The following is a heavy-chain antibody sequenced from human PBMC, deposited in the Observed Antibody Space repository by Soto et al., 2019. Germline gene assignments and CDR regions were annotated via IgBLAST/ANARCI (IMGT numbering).Heavy chain of an antibody. Sequence: GGSLRLSCAASGFIFDDYTMHWVRQAPGKGLEWVSLISWDGGDTYYGDSVKGRFTISRDNSKNSLYLQMNTLRPEDTALYYCARSGYGSYYYDSGASESLDCWGQGTLVTVSS. CDR1: GFIFDDYT. CDR3: ARSGYGSYYYDSGASESLDC. D-gene: IGHD3-22*01. V-gene: IGHV3-43*01. J-gene: IGHJ4*02. CDR2: ISWDGGDT.